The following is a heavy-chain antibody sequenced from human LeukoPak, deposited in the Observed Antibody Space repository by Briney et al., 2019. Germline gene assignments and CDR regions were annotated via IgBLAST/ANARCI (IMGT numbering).Heavy chain of an antibody. CDR1: GYTFTGYY. J-gene: IGHJ4*02. D-gene: IGHD4-23*01. CDR2: INPNSGGT. Sequence: KVSCKASGYTFTGYYMHWVRQAPGQGLEWMGWINPNSGGTNYAQKFQGRVTMTRDTSISTPYMELSRLRSDDTAVYYCARDGNSVHGFDYWGQGTLVTVSS. V-gene: IGHV1-2*02. CDR3: ARDGNSVHGFDY.